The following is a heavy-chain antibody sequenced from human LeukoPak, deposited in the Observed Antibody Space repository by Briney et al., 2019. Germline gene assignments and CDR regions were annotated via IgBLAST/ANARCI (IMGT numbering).Heavy chain of an antibody. D-gene: IGHD1-1*01. V-gene: IGHV1-8*01. CDR1: GYTFTSYD. J-gene: IGHJ5*02. CDR2: MNPNSGNT. CDR3: ARKKGWNKNWFDP. Sequence: ASVKVSCKASGYTFTSYDINWLRQATGQGLEWMGWMNPNSGNTGYAQKFQGRVTMTRNTSISTAYMELSSLRSEDTAVYYCARKKGWNKNWFDPWGQGTLVTVSS.